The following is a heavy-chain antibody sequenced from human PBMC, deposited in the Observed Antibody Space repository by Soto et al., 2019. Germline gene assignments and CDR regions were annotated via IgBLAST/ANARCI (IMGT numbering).Heavy chain of an antibody. Sequence: WGSLLLSCAASVFTFSDYYMSWIGQAPGKGLEWVSYISSSSSYTNYADSVKGRFTISRDNAKNSLYLQMNSLRAEDTAVYYCARVSSSWSTFDYWGQGTMVTVSS. CDR3: ARVSSSWSTFDY. D-gene: IGHD6-13*01. CDR1: VFTFSDYY. V-gene: IGHV3-11*06. CDR2: ISSSSSYT. J-gene: IGHJ4*02.